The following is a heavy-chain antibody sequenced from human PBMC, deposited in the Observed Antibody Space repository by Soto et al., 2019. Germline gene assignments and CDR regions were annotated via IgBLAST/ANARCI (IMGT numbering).Heavy chain of an antibody. Sequence: QVQLVQSGAEVKKPGSSVKVSCKASGGSFSSYAISWVRRAPVQGLEWMGGIIPIFGTATYAQKFQGRVTIIADKSSSTAYMELSSLRSEDTAVSYCARAGPVAGNHAFDIWGQGTLVTVSS. J-gene: IGHJ3*02. D-gene: IGHD6-19*01. CDR1: GGSFSSYA. V-gene: IGHV1-69*06. CDR3: ARAGPVAGNHAFDI. CDR2: IIPIFGTA.